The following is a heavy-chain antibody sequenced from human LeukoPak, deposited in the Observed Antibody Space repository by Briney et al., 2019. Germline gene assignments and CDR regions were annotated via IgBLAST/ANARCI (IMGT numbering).Heavy chain of an antibody. J-gene: IGHJ4*02. Sequence: ASLRVSCKASGYTFTNYGISWVRQAPGQGLEWMGCISAYNANTNYAQKFQGRVTMTTDTSTSTAYMELRSLRSDDTAVYYCARGHYYDSSGYYPSSFDYWGQGTLVTVSS. V-gene: IGHV1-18*01. CDR2: ISAYNANT. CDR3: ARGHYYDSSGYYPSSFDY. CDR1: GYTFTNYG. D-gene: IGHD3-22*01.